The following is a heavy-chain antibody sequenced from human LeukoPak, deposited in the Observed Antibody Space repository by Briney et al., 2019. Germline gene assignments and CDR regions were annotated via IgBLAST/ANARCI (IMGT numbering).Heavy chain of an antibody. CDR2: ITHSGTT. CDR3: ARLITPTSGSNWLDP. D-gene: IGHD3-10*01. Sequence: KPSETLSLTCAVYGGSFSGYYWSWIRQPPGKGLEWIGEITHSGTTNYNPSLESRLTISIDTSKNQFSLKLSSVTAADTAVYYCARLITPTSGSNWLDPWGQETLLTVSS. V-gene: IGHV4-34*01. CDR1: GGSFSGYY. J-gene: IGHJ5*02.